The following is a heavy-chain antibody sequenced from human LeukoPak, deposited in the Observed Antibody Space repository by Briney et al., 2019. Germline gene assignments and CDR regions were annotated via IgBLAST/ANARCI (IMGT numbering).Heavy chain of an antibody. CDR2: INAGNGNT. V-gene: IGHV1-3*01. CDR3: ARAGLDYDFWSGYYY. J-gene: IGHJ4*02. D-gene: IGHD3-3*01. Sequence: ASVKVSCKASGYTFTSYAIHWVRQAPGQRLEWMGWINAGNGNTKYSQKFQGRVTITRDTSASTAYMELSSLRSEDTAVYYCARAGLDYDFWSGYYYWGQGTLVTVSS. CDR1: GYTFTSYA.